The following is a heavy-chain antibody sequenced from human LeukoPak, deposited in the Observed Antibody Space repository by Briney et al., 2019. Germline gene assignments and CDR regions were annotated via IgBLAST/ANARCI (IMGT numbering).Heavy chain of an antibody. V-gene: IGHV1-18*04. J-gene: IGHJ1*01. CDR2: MNTYNDNR. D-gene: IGHD6-19*01. Sequence: GASVKVSCKSTGYTFTGHHMHWVRQAPGQGLEWMGWMNTYNDNRKYAQNLQDRVTMITETSTNTAYMELRSLRSDDTAVYYFARRLVRSGWFGGYWGQGTLVTVS. CDR1: GYTFTGHH. CDR3: ARRLVRSGWFGGY.